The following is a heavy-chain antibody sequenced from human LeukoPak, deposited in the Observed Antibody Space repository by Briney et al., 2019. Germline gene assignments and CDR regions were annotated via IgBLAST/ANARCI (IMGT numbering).Heavy chain of an antibody. Sequence: GEPLKISCKGSGYSFISYWIGGVRQMHGKGLEWMGIIYPADSDTRNSPSFQGQVTISADKSINTAYLQWSSLKASDTAMYFCARLKGGSGAPFDYWGQGTLVTVSS. CDR3: ARLKGGSGAPFDY. D-gene: IGHD1-26*01. V-gene: IGHV5-51*01. CDR1: GYSFISYW. CDR2: IYPADSDT. J-gene: IGHJ4*02.